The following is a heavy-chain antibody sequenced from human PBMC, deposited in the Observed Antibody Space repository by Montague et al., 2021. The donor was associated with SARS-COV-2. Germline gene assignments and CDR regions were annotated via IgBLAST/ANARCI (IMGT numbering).Heavy chain of an antibody. CDR3: VGCGYGPLDAY. CDR1: GGAISDGNYY. Sequence: TRSLTCTVSGGAISDGNYYWSWVRQPAGKGLEWIGRIYVTGNSRSNPSLKSRVTMSIDTAKNQFYLNLTSVTAADTAVYYCVGCGYGPLDAYWGQGTLVTVSS. D-gene: IGHD5-18*01. CDR2: IYVTGNS. V-gene: IGHV4-61*02. J-gene: IGHJ4*02.